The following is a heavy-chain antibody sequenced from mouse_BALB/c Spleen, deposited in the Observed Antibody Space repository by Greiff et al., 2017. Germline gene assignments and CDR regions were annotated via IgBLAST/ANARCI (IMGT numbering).Heavy chain of an antibody. J-gene: IGHJ3*01. CDR2: INPGSGGT. V-gene: IGHV1-54*03. CDR1: GYAFTNYL. D-gene: IGHD2-10*02. Sequence: VQLQQSGAELVRPGTSVKVSCKASGYAFTNYLIEWVKQRPGPGLEWIGVINPGSGGTNYNEKFKGKATLTADKSSSTAYMQLSSLTSDDSAVYFCARSQYGNHGFAYWGQGTLVTVSA. CDR3: ARSQYGNHGFAY.